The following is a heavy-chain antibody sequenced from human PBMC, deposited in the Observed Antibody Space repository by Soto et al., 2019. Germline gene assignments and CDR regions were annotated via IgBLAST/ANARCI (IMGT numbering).Heavy chain of an antibody. J-gene: IGHJ5*02. D-gene: IGHD1-1*01. CDR3: AKVGRIASAGTWFDP. Sequence: SETLSLTCTVSSGSISGFFWSWIRQPPGKEPELIAYIHYTGSSYYNPSLKSRVTISIDTSKNQFSLKLTSMSPADTAVYYCAKVGRIASAGTWFDPWGQGTPVTVSS. V-gene: IGHV4-59*01. CDR1: SGSISGFF. CDR2: IHYTGSS.